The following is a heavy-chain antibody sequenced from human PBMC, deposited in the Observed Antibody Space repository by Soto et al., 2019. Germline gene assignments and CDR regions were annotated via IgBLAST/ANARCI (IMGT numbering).Heavy chain of an antibody. CDR3: VRSGDNYNLLDY. Sequence: GGSLRLSCAASGFTFSDQYMSWIRQAPGKGLEWIGYSSSSGSFTRYADSVKGRFSISRDNAKNSLYLQINSLRGEDTAIYYCVRSGDNYNLLDYWGQGP. CDR2: SSSSGSFT. J-gene: IGHJ4*02. V-gene: IGHV3-11*06. D-gene: IGHD1-1*01. CDR1: GFTFSDQY.